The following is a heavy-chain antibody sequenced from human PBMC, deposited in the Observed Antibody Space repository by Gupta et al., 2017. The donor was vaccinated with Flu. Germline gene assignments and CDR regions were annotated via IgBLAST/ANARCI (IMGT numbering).Heavy chain of an antibody. D-gene: IGHD6-6*01. CDR1: GFSFSLYG. V-gene: IGHV3-30*18. Sequence: QVQLVESGGGVVQPGRSLRLSCAASGFSFSLYGMHWVRQAPGKGLEWVAVISYDGSKIHYADSVKGRFTGSRDNSKNTLYLQMNSLRADDTALYYCAKDGPRVQYYYGMDVWGQGTTVTVSS. J-gene: IGHJ6*02. CDR3: AKDGPRVQYYYGMDV. CDR2: ISYDGSKI.